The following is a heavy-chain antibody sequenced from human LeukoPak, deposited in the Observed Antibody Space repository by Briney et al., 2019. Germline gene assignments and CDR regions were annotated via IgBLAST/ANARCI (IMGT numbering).Heavy chain of an antibody. CDR3: ARESLAGVKYYYGMDV. D-gene: IGHD2-8*01. CDR2: IGTYSGST. Sequence: ASVKVSCKASGGTFSSYAISWVRQAPGQGLEWMGWIGTYSGSTNYAQKLQGRVTMTTDTSTSTAYMELRSLTSDDTAMYYCARESLAGVKYYYGMDVWGQGTTVTLSS. V-gene: IGHV1-18*01. CDR1: GGTFSSYA. J-gene: IGHJ6*02.